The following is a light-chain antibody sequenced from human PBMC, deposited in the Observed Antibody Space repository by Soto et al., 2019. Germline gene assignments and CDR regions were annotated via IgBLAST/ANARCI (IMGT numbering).Light chain of an antibody. CDR2: GAS. V-gene: IGKV3-20*01. Sequence: DIVLTQSPGTLSLSPGEAATLSCRASQSISNNYLAWYQQQPGQAPRLVIHGASSRATDIPDRFSGSGSGTDFTLIISRLEPEDFAVYYCQQYVTSPYTFGQGTKLEI. CDR3: QQYVTSPYT. J-gene: IGKJ2*01. CDR1: QSISNNY.